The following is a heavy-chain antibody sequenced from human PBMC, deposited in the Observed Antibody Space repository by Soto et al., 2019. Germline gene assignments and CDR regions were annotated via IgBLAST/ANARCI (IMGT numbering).Heavy chain of an antibody. V-gene: IGHV4-31*03. CDR2: IYYSGST. CDR1: GGSISSGGYY. D-gene: IGHD3-3*01. J-gene: IGHJ5*02. Sequence: SETLSLTCTVSGGSISSGGYYWSWIRQHPGKGLEWIGYIYYSGSTYYNPSLKSRVTISVDTSKNQFSLKLSSVTAADTAVYYCAAGIYDFWSGYVTCFDPWGQGPLVTVSS. CDR3: AAGIYDFWSGYVTCFDP.